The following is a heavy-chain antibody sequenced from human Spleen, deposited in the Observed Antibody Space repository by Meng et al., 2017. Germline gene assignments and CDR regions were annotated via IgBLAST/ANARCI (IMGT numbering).Heavy chain of an antibody. J-gene: IGHJ4*02. V-gene: IGHV2-5*02. CDR2: IYWDDDK. CDR3: AHRVADGSSWSSGLFDY. D-gene: IGHD6-6*01. CDR1: GFSLSTSGVG. Sequence: QLTLKESGPPLAKPTQTLTLTCTFSGFSLSTSGVGVGWIRQPPGNALEWLALIYWDDDKRYSPSLKSRLSITKDTSKNQVVLTMTTIDPVDTGTYYCAHRVADGSSWSSGLFDYWGQGTLVTVSS.